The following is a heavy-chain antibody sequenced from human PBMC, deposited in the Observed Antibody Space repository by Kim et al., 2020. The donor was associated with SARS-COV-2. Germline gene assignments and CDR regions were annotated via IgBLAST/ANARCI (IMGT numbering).Heavy chain of an antibody. V-gene: IGHV3-7*01. J-gene: IGHJ1*01. CDR2: IKQDGSEK. CDR3: ARKYYDSSGYLSNAEYFQH. D-gene: IGHD3-22*01. Sequence: GGSLRLSCAASGFTFSSYWMSWVRQAPGKGLEWVANIKQDGSEKYYVDSVKGRFTISRDNAKNSLYLQMNSLRAEDTAVYYCARKYYDSSGYLSNAEYFQHWGQGTLVTVSS. CDR1: GFTFSSYW.